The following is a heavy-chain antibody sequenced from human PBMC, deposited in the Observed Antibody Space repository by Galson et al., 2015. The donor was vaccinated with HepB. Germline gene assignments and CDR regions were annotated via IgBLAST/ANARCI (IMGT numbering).Heavy chain of an antibody. V-gene: IGHV3-23*01. Sequence: ALRLSCAASGFTFSSYHMGWVRQAPGKGLEWVSRITGSGGATYYTDSVKGRFTISRDYSQNTMYLQMNSLRAEDTAVYYCAKMMAGAGARAGVITNWGQGTLVTVSS. CDR3: AKMMAGAGARAGVITN. CDR1: GFTFSSYH. CDR2: ITGSGGAT. J-gene: IGHJ4*02. D-gene: IGHD2-21*01.